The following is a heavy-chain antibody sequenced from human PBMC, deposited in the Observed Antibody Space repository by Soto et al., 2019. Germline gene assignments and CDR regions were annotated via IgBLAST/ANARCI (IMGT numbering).Heavy chain of an antibody. J-gene: IGHJ6*02. CDR1: GVTVSIHG. CDR3: ARAYRSAVAGYYYYYGTDV. CDR2: INSDGSST. V-gene: IGHV3-74*01. D-gene: IGHD6-19*01. Sequence: DAGVTVSIHGSRWVSPDQGKKLLWVSRINSDGSSTSYADSVKGRFTISRDNSKNTVFLQMNSLRAEDTAVYYCARAYRSAVAGYYYYYGTDVWGQRT.